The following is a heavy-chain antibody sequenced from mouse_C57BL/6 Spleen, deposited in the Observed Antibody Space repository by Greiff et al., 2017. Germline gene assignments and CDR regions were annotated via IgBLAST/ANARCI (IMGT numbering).Heavy chain of an antibody. CDR1: GYSFTGYY. J-gene: IGHJ4*01. CDR2: INPSTGGT. Sequence: VQLQQSGPELVKPGASVKISCKASGYSFTGYYMNWVKQSPEKSLEWIGEINPSTGGTTYNQKFKAKATLTVDKSSSTAYMQLKSPTSEDSAVYYCAREENPYYAMDYWGQGTSVTVSS. CDR3: AREENPYYAMDY. V-gene: IGHV1-42*01.